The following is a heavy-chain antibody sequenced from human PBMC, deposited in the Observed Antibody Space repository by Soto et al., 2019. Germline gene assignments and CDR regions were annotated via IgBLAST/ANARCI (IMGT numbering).Heavy chain of an antibody. CDR2: IYYSGST. Sequence: SETLSLTCTVSGGSISSGGYYWSWIRQHPGKGLEWIGYIYYSGSTYYNPSLKSRVTISVDTSKNQFSLKLSSVTAADTAVYYCARDACNDYDFTPFAPSDQGTLLPAFS. J-gene: IGHJ5*02. V-gene: IGHV4-31*03. D-gene: IGHD3-16*01. CDR1: GGSISSGGYY. CDR3: ARDACNDYDFTPFAP.